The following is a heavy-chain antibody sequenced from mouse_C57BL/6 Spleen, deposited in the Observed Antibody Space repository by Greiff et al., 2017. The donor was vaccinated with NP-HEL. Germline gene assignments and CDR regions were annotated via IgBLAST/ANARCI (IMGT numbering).Heavy chain of an antibody. Sequence: QVQLKQSGAELVKPGASVKLSCKASGYTFTEYTIHWVKQRSGQGLEWIGWFYPGRGCIKYNEKFKDKATLTADKSSSTAYMELSRSTSEDAAVYFGARHEESSTTAPAWCAYWGQGTLVTVSA. D-gene: IGHD1-2*01. J-gene: IGHJ3*01. CDR1: GYTFTEYT. V-gene: IGHV1-62-2*01. CDR3: ARHEESSTTAPAWCAY. CDR2: FYPGRGCI.